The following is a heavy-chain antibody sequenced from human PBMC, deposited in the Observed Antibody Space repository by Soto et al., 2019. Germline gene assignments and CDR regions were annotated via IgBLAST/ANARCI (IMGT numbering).Heavy chain of an antibody. D-gene: IGHD2-2*01. CDR2: IIPILGIA. Sequence: SVKVSCKASGGTFSSYTISWVRQAPGQGLEWMGRIIPILGIANYAQKFQGRVTITADESTSTAYMELSSLRSEDTAVYYCAIHSLVVPAAMALDVWGKGTTVTVSS. CDR3: AIHSLVVPAAMALDV. V-gene: IGHV1-69*02. CDR1: GGTFSSYT. J-gene: IGHJ6*04.